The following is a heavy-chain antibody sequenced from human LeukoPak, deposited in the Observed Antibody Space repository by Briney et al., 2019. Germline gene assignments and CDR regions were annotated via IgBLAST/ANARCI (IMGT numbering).Heavy chain of an antibody. CDR1: GFTFSTYN. V-gene: IGHV3-21*01. CDR3: ARDPFLSDAFDI. CDR2: IGSSGNYI. Sequence: GGSLRLSCAASGFTFSTYNMNWVRQAPGKGLEWVSSIGSSGNYIYYADSVKGRFTISRDNAKNSLYLQMNSLRAEDTAVYYCARDPFLSDAFDIWGQGTMVTVSS. J-gene: IGHJ3*02. D-gene: IGHD3-3*01.